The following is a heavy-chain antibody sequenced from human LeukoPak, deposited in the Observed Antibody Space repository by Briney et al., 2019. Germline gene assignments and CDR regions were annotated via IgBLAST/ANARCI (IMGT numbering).Heavy chain of an antibody. J-gene: IGHJ4*02. CDR2: IYNSGSA. D-gene: IGHD1-26*01. Sequence: SETLSLTCTVSGGSISSSSDFWAWIRQPPGKGLEWLGIIYNSGSAYYSPCLKSRVTIYVDTSKNQFSLRLSSVTAAGPVVDFCARPELFYADSWLQGARVTVST. CDR1: GGSISSSSDF. CDR3: ARPELFYADS. V-gene: IGHV4-39*01.